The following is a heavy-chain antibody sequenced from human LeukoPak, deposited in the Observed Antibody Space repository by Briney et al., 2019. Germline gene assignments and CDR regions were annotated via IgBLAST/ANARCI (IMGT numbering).Heavy chain of an antibody. CDR1: GFTVSSNY. CDR2: INQDGSEK. V-gene: IGHV3-7*01. CDR3: ARETPGWVDY. J-gene: IGHJ4*02. Sequence: GGSLRLSCAASGFTVSSNYMSWVRQAPGKGLEWVANINQDGSEKYYVDSVKGRFTISRDNAKRSLYLQMNSLRAEDTAIYYCARETPGWVDYWGQGTLVTVSS. D-gene: IGHD3-16*01.